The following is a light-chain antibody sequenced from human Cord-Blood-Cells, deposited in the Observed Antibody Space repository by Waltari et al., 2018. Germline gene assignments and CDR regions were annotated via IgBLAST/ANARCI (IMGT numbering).Light chain of an antibody. J-gene: IGKJ1*01. Sequence: DIQMTQSPSTLSASVVDRVTITCRASQSISSWLAWYQQKPGKAPKLLIYKASSLESGVPSRFSGSGSWTEFTLTISSLQPDDFATYYCQQYNSYWTFGQGTKVEIK. CDR1: QSISSW. V-gene: IGKV1-5*03. CDR3: QQYNSYWT. CDR2: KAS.